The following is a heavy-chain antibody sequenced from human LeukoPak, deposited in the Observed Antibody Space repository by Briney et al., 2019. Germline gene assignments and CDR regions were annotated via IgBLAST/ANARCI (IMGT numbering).Heavy chain of an antibody. CDR2: IDGGGGSI. CDR1: GFTFSDFE. CDR3: ARELLLCGGDCNDY. V-gene: IGHV3-48*03. J-gene: IGHJ4*02. D-gene: IGHD2-21*02. Sequence: PGGSLRLSCAASGFTFSDFEMNWVRQVPGKGLEWVSHIDGGGGSIFYADSVKGRFTVSRDNAKNSLYLKMNSLRVEDTAIYYCARELLLCGGDCNDYWGQGTLVTVSS.